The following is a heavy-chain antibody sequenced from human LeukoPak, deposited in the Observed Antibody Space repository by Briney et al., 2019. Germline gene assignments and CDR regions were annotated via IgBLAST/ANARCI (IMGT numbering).Heavy chain of an antibody. D-gene: IGHD2-2*01. Sequence: SETLSLTCAVYGGSFSGYDWSWIRQPPGKGLEWIGEITHSGSTNYNPSLKSRVTISVDTSKNQFSLKLSSVTAADTAVYYCARGRGVVVPAAIRGANWFDPWGQGTRVSVSS. CDR1: GGSFSGYD. V-gene: IGHV4-34*01. CDR2: ITHSGST. J-gene: IGHJ5*02. CDR3: ARGRGVVVPAAIRGANWFDP.